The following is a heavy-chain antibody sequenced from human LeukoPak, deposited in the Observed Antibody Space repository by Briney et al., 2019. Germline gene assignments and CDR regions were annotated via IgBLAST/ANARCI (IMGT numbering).Heavy chain of an antibody. CDR1: GYTFTSYD. CDR3: AIPSSGWSPFDY. Sequence: ASVEVSCKASGYTFTSYDINWVRQATGQGLEWMGWMNPNSGNTGYAQKFQGRVTMTRNTSISTAYMELSSLRSEDTAVYYCAIPSSGWSPFDYWGQGTLVTVSS. V-gene: IGHV1-8*01. J-gene: IGHJ4*02. D-gene: IGHD6-19*01. CDR2: MNPNSGNT.